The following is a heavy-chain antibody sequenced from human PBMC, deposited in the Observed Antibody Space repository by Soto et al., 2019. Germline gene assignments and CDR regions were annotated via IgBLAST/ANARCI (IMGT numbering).Heavy chain of an antibody. D-gene: IGHD1-26*01. CDR2: IYHSGST. Sequence: SDTLSLTCAVSGGSISIGGYSWSWIRQPPGKGLEGIGYIYHSGSTYYNPSLKSRVTISVDRSKNQFSLKLSSVTAADTAVYYCAAGGGLARYYWGQETLFTVPS. V-gene: IGHV4-30-2*01. CDR3: AAGGGLARYY. CDR1: GGSISIGGYS. J-gene: IGHJ4*02.